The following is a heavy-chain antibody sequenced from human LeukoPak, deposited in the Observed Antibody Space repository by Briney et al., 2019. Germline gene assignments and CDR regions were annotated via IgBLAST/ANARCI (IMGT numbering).Heavy chain of an antibody. J-gene: IGHJ4*02. V-gene: IGHV4-59*12. CDR2: IYKSGST. D-gene: IGHD6-13*01. CDR1: GDSFSYFY. CDR3: ARGVVAAAGRTFDF. Sequence: ASETLSLTCTVSGDSFSYFYWSWIRQPPGKGLEWIGYIYKSGSTNYNPSLKSRVTISLDTSKNQFSLKLSSVTAADTAVYYCARGVVAAAGRTFDFWGQGTLVTVSS.